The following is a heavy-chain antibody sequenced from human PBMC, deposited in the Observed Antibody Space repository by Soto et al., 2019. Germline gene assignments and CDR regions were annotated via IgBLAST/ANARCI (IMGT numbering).Heavy chain of an antibody. J-gene: IGHJ4*02. CDR1: GFTFSSYG. D-gene: IGHD3-10*01. CDR3: ARDQLQFGEFPDY. V-gene: IGHV3-33*01. Sequence: QVQLVESGGGVVQPGRSLRLSCAASGFTFSSYGMLWVRQAPGKGLEWVAVIWYDGSNKYYADSVKGRFTISRDNSKNTLYLQMNSLRAEDTAVYYCARDQLQFGEFPDYWGQGTLVTVSS. CDR2: IWYDGSNK.